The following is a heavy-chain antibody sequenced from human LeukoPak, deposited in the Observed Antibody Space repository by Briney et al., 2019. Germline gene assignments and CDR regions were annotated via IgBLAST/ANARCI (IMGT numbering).Heavy chain of an antibody. V-gene: IGHV3-30-3*01. D-gene: IGHD1-1*01. CDR3: AREDNPLWFDP. J-gene: IGHJ5*02. Sequence: GGSLRLSCAASEFSFSNFAMYWVRQAPGKGLEWLAVISYDGSIRYYADSVKGRFTISRDNSNNTVHLQMNSLRPDDSALYYCAREDNPLWFDPWGQGTLVTVSS. CDR2: ISYDGSIR. CDR1: EFSFSNFA.